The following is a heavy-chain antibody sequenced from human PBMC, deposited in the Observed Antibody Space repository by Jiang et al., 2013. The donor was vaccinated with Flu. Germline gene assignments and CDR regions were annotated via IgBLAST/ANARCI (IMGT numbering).Heavy chain of an antibody. J-gene: IGHJ6*02. Sequence: YGAEVKKPGASVKLSCKASGYTFSRYYIHWVRQAPGQGLEWMGLINPGGGRANFARNFQGRVTMTRDTSTSTVYMELRSLRPEDTAVYYCARDTEWSDRFNLNSGMDVWGQGTTVTVSS. D-gene: IGHD3-3*01. V-gene: IGHV1-46*01. CDR1: GYTFSRYY. CDR2: INPGGGRA. CDR3: ARDTEWSDRFNLNSGMDV.